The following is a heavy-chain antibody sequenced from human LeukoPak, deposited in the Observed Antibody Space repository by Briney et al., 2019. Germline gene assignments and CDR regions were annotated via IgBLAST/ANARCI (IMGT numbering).Heavy chain of an antibody. V-gene: IGHV3-7*01. CDR3: ARNSGSNPFDY. J-gene: IGHJ4*02. D-gene: IGHD1-26*01. Sequence: GGSLRLSCAASGFTFSSYWLSWVRQAPGKGLEWVASIEQDGSQKYYVDSVRGRFTISRDNAKNSVYLQTNSLRVEDTAVYYCARNSGSNPFDYWGQGTLVTLSS. CDR1: GFTFSSYW. CDR2: IEQDGSQK.